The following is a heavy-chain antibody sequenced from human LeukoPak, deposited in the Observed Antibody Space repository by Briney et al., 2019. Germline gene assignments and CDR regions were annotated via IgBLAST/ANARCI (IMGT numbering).Heavy chain of an antibody. CDR2: IFPSGGEI. Sequence: GGSLRLSCAASGFTFSTFAMIWVRQPPGKGLEWVSSIFPSGGEIHYADSVRGRFTISRDNSKGTLSLQMNSLRAEDTAIYYCATYRQVLLPFESWGQGTLVSVSS. CDR1: GFTFSTFA. V-gene: IGHV3-23*01. J-gene: IGHJ4*02. D-gene: IGHD2-8*02. CDR3: ATYRQVLLPFES.